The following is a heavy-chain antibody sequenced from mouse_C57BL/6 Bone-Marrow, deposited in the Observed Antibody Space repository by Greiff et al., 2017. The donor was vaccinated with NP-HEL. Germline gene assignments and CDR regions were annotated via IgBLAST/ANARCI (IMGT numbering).Heavy chain of an antibody. D-gene: IGHD1-1*01. CDR3: AREPVVAYYFDY. J-gene: IGHJ2*01. CDR1: GFTFSSYA. V-gene: IGHV5-4*01. CDR2: ISDGGSYT. Sequence: DVKLVESGGGLVKPGGSLKLSCAASGFTFSSYAMSWVRQTPEKRLEWVATISDGGSYTYYPDNVKGRFTISRDNAKNNLYLQMSHLKSEDTAMYYCAREPVVAYYFDYWGQGTTLTVSS.